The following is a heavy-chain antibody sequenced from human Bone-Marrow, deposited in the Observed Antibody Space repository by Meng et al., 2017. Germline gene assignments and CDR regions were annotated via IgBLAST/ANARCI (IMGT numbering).Heavy chain of an antibody. J-gene: IGHJ4*01. V-gene: IGHV4-4*07. CDR3: ARTPKIAAAGLLVDY. CDR1: GGSISSYY. Sequence: SETLSLTCTVSGGSISSYYWSWIRQPAGKGLEWIGRIYTSGSTNYNPSLKSRVTMSVDTSKNQFSLKLSAVTAADTAVYYCARTPKIAAAGLLVDYWGQGTPVTVSS. CDR2: IYTSGST. D-gene: IGHD6-13*01.